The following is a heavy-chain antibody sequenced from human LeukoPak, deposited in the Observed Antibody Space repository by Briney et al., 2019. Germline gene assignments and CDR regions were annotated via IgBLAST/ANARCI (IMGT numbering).Heavy chain of an antibody. CDR2: INPSGGST. V-gene: IGHV1-46*01. D-gene: IGHD3-22*01. Sequence: ASVKVSCKASGYTFTSYYMHWVRQAPGQGLEWMGIINPSGGSTRYAQKFQGRVTMTRDTSTSTVYMELSSLRSEDTAVYYCARDSSYYYDSSGYSPLKAWGQGTLVTVSS. J-gene: IGHJ5*02. CDR1: GYTFTSYY. CDR3: ARDSSYYYDSSGYSPLKA.